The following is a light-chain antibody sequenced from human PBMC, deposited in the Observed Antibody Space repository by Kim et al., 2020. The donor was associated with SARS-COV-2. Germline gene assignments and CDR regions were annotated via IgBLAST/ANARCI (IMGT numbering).Light chain of an antibody. Sequence: RQTATFTCTGNSNDVGSQGAAWLQHHRCHPPKLLSYRNNDRPSGISERFSASRSGITASLTISGLQPEDEADYYCSTWDTSLSAWVFGGGTQLTVL. V-gene: IGLV10-54*01. CDR3: STWDTSLSAWV. J-gene: IGLJ3*02. CDR1: SNDVGSQG. CDR2: RNN.